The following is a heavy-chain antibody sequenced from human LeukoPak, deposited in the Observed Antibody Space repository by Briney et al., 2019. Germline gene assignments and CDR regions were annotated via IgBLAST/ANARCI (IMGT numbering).Heavy chain of an antibody. V-gene: IGHV4-39*01. D-gene: IGHD2-2*01. CDR2: IYYSGST. J-gene: IGHJ6*03. Sequence: PSETLSLTCAVSGGSISSNSYYWGWIRQPPGKGLEWIGSIYYSGSTYYNPSLKSRVTISVDTSKNQFSLKLSSVTAADTAVYYCARAVRPVFIVVVPAATYYYYMDVWGKGTTVTVSS. CDR3: ARAVRPVFIVVVPAATYYYYMDV. CDR1: GGSISSNSYY.